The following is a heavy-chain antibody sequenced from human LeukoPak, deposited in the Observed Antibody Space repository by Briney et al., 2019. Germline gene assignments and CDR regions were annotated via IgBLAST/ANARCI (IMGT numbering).Heavy chain of an antibody. CDR3: ARDSTRWLQF. CDR2: ISADGNSP. J-gene: IGHJ4*02. D-gene: IGHD5-24*01. V-gene: IGHV3-23*01. Sequence: PGGSLRLTCAASGFTFNNFGMSWVRQAPGKGPEWLSGISADGNSPYYADSMKGRFAISRDNSKNMVYLQMNSLRVEDTAVYYCARDSTRWLQFWGQGILGTVSS. CDR1: GFTFNNFG.